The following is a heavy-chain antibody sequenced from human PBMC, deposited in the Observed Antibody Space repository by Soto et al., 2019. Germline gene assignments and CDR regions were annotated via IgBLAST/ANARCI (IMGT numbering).Heavy chain of an antibody. CDR3: ARANWYSEY. J-gene: IGHJ4*02. CDR2: SYYNWST. Sequence: QVHLQESGPGLVKPSETLSLTCTVSGLSITNNYWSWIRQPPGKGLEWIGYSYYNWSTNYDPSLKSRVTMSVDTSKNRFSLNLASLTAADTAIYYCARANWYSEYWGQGTLVIVSS. CDR1: GLSITNNY. D-gene: IGHD7-27*01. V-gene: IGHV4-59*13.